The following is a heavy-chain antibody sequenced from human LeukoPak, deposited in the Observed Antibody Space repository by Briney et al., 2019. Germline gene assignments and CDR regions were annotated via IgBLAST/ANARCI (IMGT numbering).Heavy chain of an antibody. CDR3: ATHAAAGTSIDAFDI. V-gene: IGHV1-24*01. J-gene: IGHJ3*02. CDR1: GYTLTELS. D-gene: IGHD6-13*01. CDR2: FDPEDGET. Sequence: GASVKVSCKVSGYTLTELSMHWVRQAPGKGLEWMGGFDPEDGETIYAQKFQGRVTMTEDTSTDTAYMELSSLRSEDTAVYYCATHAAAGTSIDAFDIWGQGTMVTVSS.